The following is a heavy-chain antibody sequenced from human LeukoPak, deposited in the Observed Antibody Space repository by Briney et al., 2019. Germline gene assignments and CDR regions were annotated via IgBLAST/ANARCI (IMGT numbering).Heavy chain of an antibody. CDR3: ARDSYPNGGYILDY. CDR2: ISYDGSNK. Sequence: GRSLRLSCAASGFTFSSYAMRWVRQAPGKGLEWVAVISYDGSNKYYADSVKGRFTISRDNSKNTLKLQMNSLRAEDTAVYYCARDSYPNGGYILDYWGQGTLVTVSS. J-gene: IGHJ4*02. CDR1: GFTFSSYA. D-gene: IGHD4-17*01. V-gene: IGHV3-30*04.